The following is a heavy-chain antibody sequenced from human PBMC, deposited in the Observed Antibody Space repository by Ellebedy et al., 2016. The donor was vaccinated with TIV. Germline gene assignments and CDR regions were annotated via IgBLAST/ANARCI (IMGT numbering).Heavy chain of an antibody. V-gene: IGHV6-1*01. J-gene: IGHJ5*02. CDR1: GDSVSSNSAA. D-gene: IGHD3-22*01. CDR3: ANSDSSGNHYRLVA. Sequence: MPSETLSLTCAISGDSVSSNSAAWNWIRQSPSRGLEWLGRTYYRSKWYNDYAVSVKSRVTINPDTSKNQFSLQLNSVTPEDTAVYYCANSDSSGNHYRLVAWGQGTLVTVSS. CDR2: TYYRSKWYN.